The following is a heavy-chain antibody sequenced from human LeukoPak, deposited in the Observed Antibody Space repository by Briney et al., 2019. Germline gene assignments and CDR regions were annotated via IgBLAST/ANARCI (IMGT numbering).Heavy chain of an antibody. D-gene: IGHD2-2*01. Sequence: SETLSLTCAVYGGSFSGYYWSWIRQPPGKGLEWIGEINHSGGTNYNPSLKSRVTISVDTSKNQFSLKLSSVTAADTAVYYCAGDIVVVPAASTGRDAFDIWGQGTMVTVSS. CDR2: INHSGGT. V-gene: IGHV4-34*01. CDR1: GGSFSGYY. J-gene: IGHJ3*02. CDR3: AGDIVVVPAASTGRDAFDI.